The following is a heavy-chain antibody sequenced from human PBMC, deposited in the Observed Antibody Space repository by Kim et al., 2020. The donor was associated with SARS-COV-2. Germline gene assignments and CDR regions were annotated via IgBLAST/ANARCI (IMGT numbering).Heavy chain of an antibody. Sequence: GGSLRLSCSASGFTFSNYAMHWVRQAPGKGLEYVSAISSDGGSTYYADSMKGRFTISRDNSKNMLYVQMSSLRVEDTAIYYCVTRNYYNSGSYYEGAPFDFWGRGTLVTVSS. CDR2: ISSDGGST. D-gene: IGHD3-10*01. CDR1: GFTFSNYA. J-gene: IGHJ4*02. CDR3: VTRNYYNSGSYYEGAPFDF. V-gene: IGHV3-64*05.